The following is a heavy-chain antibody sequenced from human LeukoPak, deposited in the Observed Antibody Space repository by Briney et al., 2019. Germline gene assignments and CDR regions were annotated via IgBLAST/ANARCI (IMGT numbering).Heavy chain of an antibody. V-gene: IGHV1-18*01. J-gene: IGHJ4*02. CDR3: ARDNPFDILTGYYKSLDY. CDR2: ISAYNGNT. D-gene: IGHD3-9*01. CDR1: GYTFTSYG. Sequence: ASVKVSCKASGYTFTSYGISWVRQAPGQGLEWMGWISAYNGNTNYAQKFQGRVTMTTDTSTSTAYMELRSLRSDDTAVYYCARDNPFDILTGYYKSLDYWGQGTLVTVSS.